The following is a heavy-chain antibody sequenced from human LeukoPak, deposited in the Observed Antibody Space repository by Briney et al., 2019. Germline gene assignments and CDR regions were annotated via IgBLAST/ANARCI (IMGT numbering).Heavy chain of an antibody. Sequence: PGGSLRLSCAASGFTFSSYAMSWVRQAPGKGLEWVSAISGSGGSTYYADSVKGRFTISRDNSKNTLYLQMNSLRAGDTAVYYCANRYSSSWYNSSDYWGQGTLVTVSS. V-gene: IGHV3-23*01. D-gene: IGHD6-13*01. CDR1: GFTFSSYA. CDR3: ANRYSSSWYNSSDY. CDR2: ISGSGGST. J-gene: IGHJ4*02.